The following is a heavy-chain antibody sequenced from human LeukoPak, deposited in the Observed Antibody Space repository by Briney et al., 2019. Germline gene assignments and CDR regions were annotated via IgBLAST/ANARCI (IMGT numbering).Heavy chain of an antibody. CDR3: ARRNRISYGTDV. CDR1: GGSFSGYY. V-gene: IGHV4-34*01. J-gene: IGHJ6*02. CDR2: INHSGST. D-gene: IGHD2-15*01. Sequence: SETLSLTCAVYGGSFSGYYWSWIRQPPGKGLEWIGEINHSGSTNYNPSLKSRVTISVDTSKNQFSLKLSSVTAADTAVYYCARRNRISYGTDVWGQGTTVTVSS.